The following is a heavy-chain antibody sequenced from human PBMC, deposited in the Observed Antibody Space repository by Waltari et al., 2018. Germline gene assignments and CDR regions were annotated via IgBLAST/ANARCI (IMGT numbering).Heavy chain of an antibody. J-gene: IGHJ5*02. CDR1: GGSISSSSHY. D-gene: IGHD6-6*01. V-gene: IGHV4-39*02. CDR3: AREWQLVPDNNWFDP. CDR2: IYYSGST. Sequence: QLQLQESGPGLVKPSETLSLTCTVSGGSISSSSHYWGWIRQPPGKGLEWIGSIYYSGSTYYNPSLKRRVTISVDTSKNQFSLKLSSVTAADTAVYYCAREWQLVPDNNWFDPWGQGTLVTVSS.